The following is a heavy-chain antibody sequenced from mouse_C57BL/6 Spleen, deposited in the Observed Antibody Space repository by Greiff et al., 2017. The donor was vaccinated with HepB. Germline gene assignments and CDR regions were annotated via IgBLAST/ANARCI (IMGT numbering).Heavy chain of an antibody. V-gene: IGHV1-64*01. J-gene: IGHJ4*01. CDR2: IHPNSGST. CDR3: ARYGSSPYYAMDY. D-gene: IGHD1-1*01. CDR1: GYTFTSYW. Sequence: QVQLQQSGAELVKPGASVKLSCKASGYTFTSYWMHWVKQRPGQGLEWIGMIHPNSGSTNYNEKFKSKATLTVDKSSSTAYMQLSSLTSEDSAVYYCARYGSSPYYAMDYWGQGTSVTVSS.